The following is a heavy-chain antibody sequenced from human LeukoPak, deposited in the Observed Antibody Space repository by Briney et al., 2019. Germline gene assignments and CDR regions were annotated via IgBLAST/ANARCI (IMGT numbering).Heavy chain of an antibody. Sequence: GGSLRLSCLVSGFTFSGHYVEWVRQAPGKGLEWVGCSRDKTNSYTAEYAASVKGRFTISRDDSKNSLYLQMNSLKIEDTAVYYCARTDRSGLHVFDTWGQGTKVTVSS. J-gene: IGHJ3*02. D-gene: IGHD3-22*01. CDR2: SRDKTNSYTA. CDR3: ARTDRSGLHVFDT. V-gene: IGHV3-72*01. CDR1: GFTFSGHY.